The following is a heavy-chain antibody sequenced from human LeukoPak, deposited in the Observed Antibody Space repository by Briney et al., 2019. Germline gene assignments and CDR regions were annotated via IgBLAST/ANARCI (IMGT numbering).Heavy chain of an antibody. Sequence: SETLSLTCTVSGDSISSGNHYWSWIRQPPGKGLEWIGYVHYSGTAYYNPSLRSRVSVSVDTSKNQFSLKLSSVSAADTALYYCARTYCSAGTCFGGFDYWGQGTLVSASS. CDR1: GDSISSGNHY. V-gene: IGHV4-30-4*01. D-gene: IGHD2-15*01. CDR2: VHYSGTA. J-gene: IGHJ4*02. CDR3: ARTYCSAGTCFGGFDY.